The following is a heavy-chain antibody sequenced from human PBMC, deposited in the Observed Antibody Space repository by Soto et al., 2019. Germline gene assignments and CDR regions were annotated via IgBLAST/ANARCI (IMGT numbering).Heavy chain of an antibody. D-gene: IGHD7-27*01. CDR1: GYTFTTHD. CDR3: TGNRRETGEFDF. J-gene: IGHJ4*02. CDR2: MNPDSGTT. V-gene: IGHV1-8*01. Sequence: QVQLVQSGAEVRKPGASVKVSCKASGYTFTTHDINWLRQARGQGLQWMGWMNPDSGTTGYAQKFQGRVTLTRDTSMNTAYMELSRLTYEDTAVYYCTGNRRETGEFDFWGQGTLVTFSS.